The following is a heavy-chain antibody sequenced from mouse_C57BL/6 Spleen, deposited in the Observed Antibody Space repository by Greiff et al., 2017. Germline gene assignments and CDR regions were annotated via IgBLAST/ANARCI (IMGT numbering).Heavy chain of an antibody. D-gene: IGHD1-1*01. J-gene: IGHJ4*01. V-gene: IGHV1-78*01. CDR1: GYTFTDHT. CDR3: AREEFYYYGSSYAMDY. Sequence: QVQLKESDAELVKPGASVKISCKVSGYTFTDHTIHWMKQRPEQGLEWIGYIYPRDGSTKYNEKFKGKATLTADKSSSTAYMQLNSLTSEDSAVYFCAREEFYYYGSSYAMDYWGQGTSVTVSS. CDR2: IYPRDGST.